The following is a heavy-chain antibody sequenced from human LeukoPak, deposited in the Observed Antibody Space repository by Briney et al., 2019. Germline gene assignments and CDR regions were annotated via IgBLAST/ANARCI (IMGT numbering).Heavy chain of an antibody. CDR2: ISSSSSTI. CDR3: AKAGYGSGSPGDY. D-gene: IGHD3-10*01. CDR1: GFTFSSYS. J-gene: IGHJ4*02. Sequence: GGSLRLSCAASGFTFSSYSMNWVRQAPGKGLEWVSYISSSSSTIYYADSVKGRFTISRDNAKNSLYLQMNSLRAEDTAVYYCAKAGYGSGSPGDYWGQGTLVTVSS. V-gene: IGHV3-48*01.